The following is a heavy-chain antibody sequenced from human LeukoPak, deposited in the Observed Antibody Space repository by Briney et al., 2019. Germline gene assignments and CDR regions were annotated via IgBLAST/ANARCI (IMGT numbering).Heavy chain of an antibody. D-gene: IGHD6-19*01. Sequence: SVKVSCKASGGTFSSYAISWVRQAPGQGLEWMGGIIPIFGTANYTQKFQGRVTITADESTSTAYMELSSLRSEDTAVYYCARDVISGSPEPLLSYWGQGTLVTVSS. CDR1: GGTFSSYA. V-gene: IGHV1-69*13. CDR3: ARDVISGSPEPLLSY. CDR2: IIPIFGTA. J-gene: IGHJ4*02.